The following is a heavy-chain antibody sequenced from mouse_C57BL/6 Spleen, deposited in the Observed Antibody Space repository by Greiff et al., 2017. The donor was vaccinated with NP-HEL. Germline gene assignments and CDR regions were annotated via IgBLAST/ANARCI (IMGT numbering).Heavy chain of an antibody. CDR2: IHPNSGST. CDR3: ARFADYDYFDY. CDR1: GYTFTSYW. J-gene: IGHJ2*01. D-gene: IGHD2-4*01. Sequence: QVQLQQPGAELVKPGASVKLSCKASGYTFTSYWMHWVKQRPGQGLEWIGMIHPNSGSTNYNEKFKSKATLTVDKSSSTAYMHLSSLTSEDSAVYYCARFADYDYFDYWGQGTTVTVSS. V-gene: IGHV1-64*01.